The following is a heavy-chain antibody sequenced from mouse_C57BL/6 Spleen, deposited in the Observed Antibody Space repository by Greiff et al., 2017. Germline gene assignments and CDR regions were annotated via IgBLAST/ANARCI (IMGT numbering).Heavy chain of an antibody. CDR2: IYPGDGDT. CDR3: ARGEGYAMDY. Sequence: LQESGPELVKPGASVKISCKASGYAFSSSWMNWVKQRPGKGLEWIGRIYPGDGDTNYNGKFKGKATLTADKSSSTAYMQLSSLTSEDSAVYFCARGEGYAMDYWGQGTSVTVSS. CDR1: GYAFSSSW. V-gene: IGHV1-82*01. J-gene: IGHJ4*01.